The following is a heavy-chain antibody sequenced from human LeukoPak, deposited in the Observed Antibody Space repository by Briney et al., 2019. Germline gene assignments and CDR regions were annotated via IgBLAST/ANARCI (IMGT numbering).Heavy chain of an antibody. Sequence: GASVKVSCKASGGTFSSYAISWVRQAPGQGLEWMGGIIPIFGTANYAQKFQSRVTITADESTSTAYMELSSLRSEDTAVYYCARGYCSGGSCYYYGMDVWGQGTRSPSP. J-gene: IGHJ6*02. CDR1: GGTFSSYA. V-gene: IGHV1-69*13. D-gene: IGHD2-15*01. CDR2: IIPIFGTA. CDR3: ARGYCSGGSCYYYGMDV.